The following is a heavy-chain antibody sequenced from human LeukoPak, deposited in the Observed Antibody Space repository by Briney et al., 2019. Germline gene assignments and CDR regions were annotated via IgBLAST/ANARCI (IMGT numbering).Heavy chain of an antibody. CDR3: ARGVYGSGRRYQN. CDR1: AFTFSSYW. J-gene: IGHJ4*02. CDR2: INSDGSST. V-gene: IGHV3-74*01. Sequence: QPGGSLRLSCAASAFTFSSYWMHWVRQAPGKGLVWVSRINSDGSSTSYADSVKGRFTISRDNAKNTLYLQMNSLRDEDTAVYYCARGVYGSGRRYQNWGQGTLVTVSS. D-gene: IGHD3-10*01.